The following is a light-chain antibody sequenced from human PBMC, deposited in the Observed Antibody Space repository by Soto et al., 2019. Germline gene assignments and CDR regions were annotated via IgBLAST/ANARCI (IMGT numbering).Light chain of an antibody. Sequence: VLTQSPSTLSASRGDRATLSCRASERVXRYLAWGEQKPGEAPRILIXDASTRATGILDRFSGGGSGREFTLTISSLQSEEFVVSYCRQYNRWPTSTFGQGTRLEIK. CDR1: ERVXRY. CDR3: RQYNRWPTST. CDR2: DAS. J-gene: IGKJ5*01. V-gene: IGKV3-15*01.